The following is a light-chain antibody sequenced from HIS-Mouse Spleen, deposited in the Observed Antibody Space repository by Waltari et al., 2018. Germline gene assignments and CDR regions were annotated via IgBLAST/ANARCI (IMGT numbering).Light chain of an antibody. CDR1: SSDVGVYNY. J-gene: IGLJ2*01. Sequence: QSSLTQPRSVSGSPGQSVTISCTGTSSDVGVYNYFSCYQHHPGKAPKLMFYDVSKRPSGVPDRFSGSKSGNTASLTISGLQAEDEADYYCCSYAGSYTFEVVFGGGTKLTVL. CDR2: DVS. CDR3: CSYAGSYTFEVV. V-gene: IGLV2-11*02.